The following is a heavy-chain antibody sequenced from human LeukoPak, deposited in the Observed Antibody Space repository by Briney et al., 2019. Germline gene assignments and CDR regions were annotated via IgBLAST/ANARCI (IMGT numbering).Heavy chain of an antibody. CDR1: GDSVSSNSAA. V-gene: IGHV6-1*01. CDR3: AREWAYGYGTKVDF. J-gene: IGHJ4*02. D-gene: IGHD5-18*01. Sequence: SQTPSLTCAISGDSVSSNSAAWNWIRQSPSRGLEWLGRTYYRSKWYNDYAVSVKSRIAIKPDTSKNQFSLQLNSVTPEDTAVYYCAREWAYGYGTKVDFWGQGTLVTVSS. CDR2: TYYRSKWYN.